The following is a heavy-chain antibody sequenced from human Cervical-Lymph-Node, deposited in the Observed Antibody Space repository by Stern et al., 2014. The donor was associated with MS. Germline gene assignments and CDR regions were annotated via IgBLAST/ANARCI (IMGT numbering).Heavy chain of an antibody. CDR1: GFGFTFSSYG. CDR3: AREFGDYHAFDM. V-gene: IGHV3-33*01. D-gene: IGHD3-10*01. CDR2: IWDDGSQK. Sequence: VQLVESGGGVGQPGRSLRLSCVASGFGFTFSSYGMHWVRQAPGKGVVWVAVIWDDGSQKYYADSVKSRFTVSRDNSKNTVYLQMNSLRAEDTAVYYCAREFGDYHAFDMWGQGTMVTVSS. J-gene: IGHJ3*02.